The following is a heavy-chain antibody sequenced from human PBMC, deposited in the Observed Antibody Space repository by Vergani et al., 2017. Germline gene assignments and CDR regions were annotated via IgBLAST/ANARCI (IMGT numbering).Heavy chain of an antibody. D-gene: IGHD4-23*01. CDR3: ATDGGNERLYYFDY. V-gene: IGHV4-38-2*02. Sequence: QLQLQESGPGLVKPSETLSLTCTVSGGSISSGYYWGWIRQPPGKGLEWIGSIYHSGSTYYNPSLKSRVTISVDTSKNQFSLKLSSVTAADTAVYYCATDGGNERLYYFDYWGQGTLVTVSS. CDR2: IYHSGST. CDR1: GGSISSGYY. J-gene: IGHJ4*02.